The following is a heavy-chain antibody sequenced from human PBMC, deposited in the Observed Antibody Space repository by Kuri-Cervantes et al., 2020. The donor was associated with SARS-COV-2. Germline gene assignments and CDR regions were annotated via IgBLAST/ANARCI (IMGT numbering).Heavy chain of an antibody. J-gene: IGHJ6*02. CDR3: TTESDWSGGGYYYYGMDV. V-gene: IGHV3-30*03. CDR1: GFNFSRTD. CDR2: ISHDGKNK. D-gene: IGHD3-16*01. Sequence: GGSLRLSCAASGFNFSRTDMHWVRQAPGKGLEWVAVISHDGKNKKCIASGKGRFTISRDDSKNTLYLQMNSLKTEDTAVYYCTTESDWSGGGYYYYGMDVWGQGTTVTVSS.